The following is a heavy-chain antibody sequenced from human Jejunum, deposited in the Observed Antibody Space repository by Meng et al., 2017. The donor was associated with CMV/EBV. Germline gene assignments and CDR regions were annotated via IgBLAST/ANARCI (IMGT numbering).Heavy chain of an antibody. Sequence: SCAASGFTFSSYWRSWVRQAQGKGLEWVANIKQDGSAIHYVDSVKGRFTISRDNAKNSLYLQMTSLTGEDTAVYYCATSNAAAGNSWGHGTLVTVSS. CDR1: GFTFSSYW. CDR2: IKQDGSAI. V-gene: IGHV3-7*01. CDR3: ATSNAAAGNS. D-gene: IGHD6-13*01. J-gene: IGHJ5*01.